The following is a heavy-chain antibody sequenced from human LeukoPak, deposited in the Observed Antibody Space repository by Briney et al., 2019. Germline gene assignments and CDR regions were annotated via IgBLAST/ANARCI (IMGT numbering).Heavy chain of an antibody. V-gene: IGHV1-18*04. CDR2: ISAYNGNT. CDR1: GYTFTGYY. D-gene: IGHD2-2*01. CDR3: ARHRYCSSTSCFFDY. J-gene: IGHJ4*02. Sequence: GASVKVSCKASGYTFTGYYMHWVRQAPGQGLEWMGWISAYNGNTNYARKLQGRVTMTTDTSTSTAYMELRSLRSDDTAVYYCARHRYCSSTSCFFDYWGQGTLVTVSS.